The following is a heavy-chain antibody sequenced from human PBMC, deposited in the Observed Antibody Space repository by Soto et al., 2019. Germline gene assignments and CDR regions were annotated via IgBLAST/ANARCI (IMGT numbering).Heavy chain of an antibody. Sequence: QVQLVQSGAEAKKPGSSVKVSCKASGGTFSSQAISWVRQAPGQGLEWMGGIIPVFKATNYAQKFQGRVTITADDSTSTAYMDLYSLRSEDTAVYYCARDVPLNYYDGTYSYYAMDVWGQGTTVTVSS. CDR2: IIPVFKAT. CDR3: ARDVPLNYYDGTYSYYAMDV. D-gene: IGHD3-22*01. J-gene: IGHJ6*02. V-gene: IGHV1-69*01. CDR1: GGTFSSQA.